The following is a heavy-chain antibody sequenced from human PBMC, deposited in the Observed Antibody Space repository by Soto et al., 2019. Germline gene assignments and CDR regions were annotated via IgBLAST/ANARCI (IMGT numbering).Heavy chain of an antibody. CDR1: GFTFSSYA. D-gene: IGHD3-3*01. Sequence: GGSLRLSCAASGFTFSSYAMHWVRQAPGKGLEWVAVISYDGSNKYYADSVKGRFTISRDNSKNTLYLQMNSLRAEDTAVYYCARVTVLRFLEWLSGNFDYWGQGTLVTVSS. J-gene: IGHJ4*02. CDR3: ARVTVLRFLEWLSGNFDY. V-gene: IGHV3-30-3*01. CDR2: ISYDGSNK.